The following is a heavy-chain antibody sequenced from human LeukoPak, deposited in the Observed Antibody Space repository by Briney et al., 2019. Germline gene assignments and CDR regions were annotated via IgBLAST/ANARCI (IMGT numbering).Heavy chain of an antibody. D-gene: IGHD2-2*02. CDR2: INHSGST. CDR3: ARGDCSSTSCYTGHYYYYYMDV. J-gene: IGHJ6*03. Sequence: PSETLSLTCAVYGGSFSGYYWSWIRQPPGKGLEWIGEINHSGSTNYNPSLKSRVTISVDTSKNQFSLKLSSVTAADTAVYYCARGDCSSTSCYTGHYYYYYMDVWGKGTTVTVSS. V-gene: IGHV4-34*01. CDR1: GGSFSGYY.